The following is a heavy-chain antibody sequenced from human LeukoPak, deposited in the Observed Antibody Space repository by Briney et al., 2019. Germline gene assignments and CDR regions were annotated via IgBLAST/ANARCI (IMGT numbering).Heavy chain of an antibody. CDR1: GGSISSYY. J-gene: IGHJ5*02. Sequence: SETLSLTCTVSGGSISSYYWIWIRQPPGKGLEWIGYIYYSGSTSYNPSFKSRVTISVDTSKNQFSLKLTSVTAADSAVYYCARESVAGKNWFDPWGQGTLVTVSS. CDR3: ARESVAGKNWFDP. D-gene: IGHD6-19*01. CDR2: IYYSGST. V-gene: IGHV4-59*01.